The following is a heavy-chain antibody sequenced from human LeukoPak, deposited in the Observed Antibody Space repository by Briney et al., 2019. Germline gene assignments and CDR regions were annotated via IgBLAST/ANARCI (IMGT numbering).Heavy chain of an antibody. Sequence: SETLSLTCTVSGGSISSSSYYWGWIRQSPGKGLEWIGNIYYSGSTYYNPSLKSRVTISVDTSKNQFSLKLSSVTAADTAVYYCARALSSSWGYYYYYYMDVWGKGTTVTISS. V-gene: IGHV4-39*07. CDR2: IYYSGST. D-gene: IGHD6-13*01. CDR1: GGSISSSSYY. J-gene: IGHJ6*03. CDR3: ARALSSSWGYYYYYYMDV.